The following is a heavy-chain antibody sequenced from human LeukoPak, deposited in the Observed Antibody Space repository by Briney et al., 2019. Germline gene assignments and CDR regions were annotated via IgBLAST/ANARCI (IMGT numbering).Heavy chain of an antibody. D-gene: IGHD3-9*01. CDR2: IYYSGST. Sequence: PSETLSLTCTVSGGSISSGDYYWSWIRQPPGKGLEWIGYIYYSGSTYYNPSLKSRVTISVDTSKNQFSLKLSSVTAADTAVYYCAREPTPTIFPLLADAFDIWGQGTMVTVSS. CDR3: AREPTPTIFPLLADAFDI. J-gene: IGHJ3*02. V-gene: IGHV4-30-4*01. CDR1: GGSISSGDYY.